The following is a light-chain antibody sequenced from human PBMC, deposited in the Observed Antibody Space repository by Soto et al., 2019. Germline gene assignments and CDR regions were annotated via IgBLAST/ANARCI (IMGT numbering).Light chain of an antibody. J-gene: IGLJ1*01. CDR3: QSYDSSLSAPYV. CDR2: GNS. Sequence: QSVLPQPPSVSGAPGQRVTISCTWSSSNIGAGYDVHWYQQLPGTAPKLLIYGNSNRPSGVPDRFSGSKSGTSASLAITGLQAEDEADYYCQSYDSSLSAPYVFGTGTQLTVL. V-gene: IGLV1-40*01. CDR1: SSNIGAGYD.